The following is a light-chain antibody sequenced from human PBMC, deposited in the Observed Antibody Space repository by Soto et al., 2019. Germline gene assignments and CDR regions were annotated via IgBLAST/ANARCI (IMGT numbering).Light chain of an antibody. CDR3: QQYNNWPYT. Sequence: EIVMTQSPATLSVSPGERATLSCRASQSVSSSLAWYQQKPGQAPRLLIFGASTRATGIPARFSGSGSGTEFTLTINSLQSEDFAVYYWQQYNNWPYTFGQGTKLEIK. J-gene: IGKJ2*01. V-gene: IGKV3-15*01. CDR2: GAS. CDR1: QSVSSS.